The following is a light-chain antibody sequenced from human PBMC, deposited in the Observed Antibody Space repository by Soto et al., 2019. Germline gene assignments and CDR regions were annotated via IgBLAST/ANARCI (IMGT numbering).Light chain of an antibody. J-gene: IGKJ2*01. CDR3: QHYRATPYT. CDR1: HNLLYPTNQNY. CDR2: WAS. V-gene: IGKV4-1*01. Sequence: DIVMTASPDSLAVSLGERATINCKSSHNLLYPTNQNYLAWLQQKPGQPPKLLIYWASTPAAGVPDRFSGSGSGTDFTLTISSLQAEDVAIYYCQHYRATPYTFGRGTKLEIK.